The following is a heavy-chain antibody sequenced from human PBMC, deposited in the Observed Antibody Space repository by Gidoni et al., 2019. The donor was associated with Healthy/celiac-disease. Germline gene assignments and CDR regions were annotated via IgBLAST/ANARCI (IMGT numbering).Heavy chain of an antibody. CDR3: ARDPGTLYGMDV. J-gene: IGHJ6*02. V-gene: IGHV4-30-2*01. D-gene: IGHD1-1*01. CDR2: IYHSGST. Sequence: QLQLQESGSGQVKPSQTLSLTCAVSGGAISSGGYSWSWIRQPPGKGLEWIGYIYHSGSTYYTPSLKSRVTISVDRSKNQFSLKLSSVTAADTAVYYCARDPGTLYGMDVWGQGTTVTVSS. CDR1: GGAISSGGYS.